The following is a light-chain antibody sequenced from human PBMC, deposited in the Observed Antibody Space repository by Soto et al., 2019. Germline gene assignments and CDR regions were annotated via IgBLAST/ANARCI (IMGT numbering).Light chain of an antibody. Sequence: QSVLTQPPSASGSPGQSVTISCTGTSNDVGYYDYVSWYQQYPGKAPKLMIYEVNKRPSGVPDRFSDSKSGNTAFLTVSGLRAEDEAEYHCSSYAGGNNFVFGTGTKLTVL. CDR2: EVN. CDR3: SSYAGGNNFV. CDR1: SNDVGYYDY. V-gene: IGLV2-8*01. J-gene: IGLJ1*01.